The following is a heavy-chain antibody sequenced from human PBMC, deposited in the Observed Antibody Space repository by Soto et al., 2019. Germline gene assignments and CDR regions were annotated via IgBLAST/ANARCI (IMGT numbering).Heavy chain of an antibody. CDR2: IKQDGSEK. J-gene: IGHJ5*02. CDR1: GFTFSSYW. V-gene: IGHV3-7*01. D-gene: IGHD2-2*01. Sequence: GGSLRLCCAASGFTFSSYWMSWVRQDPGKGLEWVANIKQDGSEKYYVDSVKGRFTISRDNAKNSLYLQMNSLRAEDTAVYYCAREYCSSTSCYPNWFDPWGQGTLVTVSS. CDR3: AREYCSSTSCYPNWFDP.